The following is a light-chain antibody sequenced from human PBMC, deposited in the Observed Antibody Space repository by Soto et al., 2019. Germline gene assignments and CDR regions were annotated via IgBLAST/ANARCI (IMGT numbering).Light chain of an antibody. CDR3: QPYNNWPLT. CDR2: DIF. V-gene: IGKV3D-15*01. CDR1: QSVRSN. J-gene: IGKJ4*01. Sequence: EILMTQSPATLSAAPWEIATLALMSSQSVRSNLAWYQQKPGQAPRLVIYDIFTRATGVPTRISGSRSGAEFTLTINSLQSEDFAVYYCQPYNNWPLTFGGGTKVDIK.